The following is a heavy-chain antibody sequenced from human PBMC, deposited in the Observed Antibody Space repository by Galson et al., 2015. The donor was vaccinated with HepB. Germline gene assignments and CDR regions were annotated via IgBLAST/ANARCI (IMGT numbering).Heavy chain of an antibody. CDR2: VSSSGATT. CDR3: AKRGTWGTSLVAEEY. V-gene: IGHV3-23*01. CDR1: GFTFSSYG. J-gene: IGHJ4*02. Sequence: SLRLSCAASGFTFSSYGMSWVRQAPGKGLEWVSAVSSSGATTYYADSVKGRFTISRDNSKNTVYLQMNSLSAEDTAVYYCAKRGTWGTSLVAEEYWGQGTLVTVSS. D-gene: IGHD5-18*01.